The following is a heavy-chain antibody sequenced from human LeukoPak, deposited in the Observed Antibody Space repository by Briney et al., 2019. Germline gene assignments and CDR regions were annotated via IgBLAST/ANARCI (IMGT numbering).Heavy chain of an antibody. V-gene: IGHV4-38-2*01. CDR1: AYSISSGYY. D-gene: IGHD2-2*01. Sequence: SETLSLTCAVSAYSISSGYYWGWIRQPPGKGLEWIGSIYHSGSTYYNPSLKSRVTISVDTSKNQFSLKLSSVTAADTAVYYCARAPGYCSSTRCSNWFDPWGQGTLVTVSS. CDR2: IYHSGST. J-gene: IGHJ5*02. CDR3: ARAPGYCSSTRCSNWFDP.